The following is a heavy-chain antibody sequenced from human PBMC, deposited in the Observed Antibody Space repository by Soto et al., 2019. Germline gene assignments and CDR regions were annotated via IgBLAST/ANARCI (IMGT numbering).Heavy chain of an antibody. CDR1: GFTFSSYY. CDR3: VAYNWNYPNY. CDR2: IAPDGTST. J-gene: IGHJ4*02. V-gene: IGHV3-74*01. D-gene: IGHD1-7*01. Sequence: EVQLVESGGGLVQPGGSPRLSCVASGFTFSSYYLYWVRQAPGKGLLWVSRIAPDGTSTGYADPVRGRFTISRDNAENTLYLQMNSLRAEDTAVYYCVAYNWNYPNYWGQGTLVTVSS.